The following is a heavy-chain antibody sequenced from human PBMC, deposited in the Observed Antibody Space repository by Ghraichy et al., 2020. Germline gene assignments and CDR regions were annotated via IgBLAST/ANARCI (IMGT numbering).Heavy chain of an antibody. CDR2: IFYSGST. Sequence: SETLSLTCTVSGASISSSSFYWAWIRQPPGKGLEWIGSIFYSGSTYYNPSLKSRLTISVDTSKNQFSLKLSSVTAADTAVYFCARYSGGPYYFDYWGQGTLVTVSS. D-gene: IGHD1-26*01. CDR3: ARYSGGPYYFDY. V-gene: IGHV4-39*01. J-gene: IGHJ4*02. CDR1: GASISSSSFY.